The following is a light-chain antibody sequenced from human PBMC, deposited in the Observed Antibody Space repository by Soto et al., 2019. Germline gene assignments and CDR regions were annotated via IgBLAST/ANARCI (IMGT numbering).Light chain of an antibody. CDR2: DAS. J-gene: IGKJ2*01. V-gene: IGKV1-39*01. CDR1: QSIAPF. CDR3: QQSYSSSANI. Sequence: DIQMTQSPPSLSASVGDRVTITCRASQSIAPFLNWYQHKPGKAPKLLIYDASSLQSGVSSRFSGSGSGRDFTLTISNLQPEDFATYYCQQSYSSSANIFGQGTKLEIK.